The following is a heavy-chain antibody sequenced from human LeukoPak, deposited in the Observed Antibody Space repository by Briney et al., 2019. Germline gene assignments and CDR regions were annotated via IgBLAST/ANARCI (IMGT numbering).Heavy chain of an antibody. CDR2: IHSSGSTI. Sequence: GGSLRLSCAASGFTFSNYAMSWVRQAPGKGLEWVSYIHSSGSTIYYADSVKGRFTISRDNAKNSLYLQMNSLRAEDTAVYHCARDGTTVITNYYYGMDVWGQGTTVTVSS. J-gene: IGHJ6*02. D-gene: IGHD4-17*01. CDR1: GFTFSNYA. V-gene: IGHV3-48*03. CDR3: ARDGTTVITNYYYGMDV.